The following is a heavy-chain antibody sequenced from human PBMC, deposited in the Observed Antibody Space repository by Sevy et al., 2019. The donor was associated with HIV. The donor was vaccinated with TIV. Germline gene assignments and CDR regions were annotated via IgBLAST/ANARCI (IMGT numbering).Heavy chain of an antibody. CDR2: IKQDGSDK. J-gene: IGHJ4*02. Sequence: GGSLRLSCAASGFTFINYWMTWVRQAPGKGLEWVANIKQDGSDKYYMESVKGRFNISRDNTKNSLYLQLNSLRAEDTAVYYCARSWDYWGKMGYWGQGTLVTVSS. CDR1: GFTFINYW. V-gene: IGHV3-7*03. D-gene: IGHD7-27*01. CDR3: ARSWDYWGKMGY.